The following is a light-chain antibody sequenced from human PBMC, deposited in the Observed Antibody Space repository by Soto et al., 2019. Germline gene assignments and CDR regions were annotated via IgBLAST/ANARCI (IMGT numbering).Light chain of an antibody. V-gene: IGKV3-15*01. CDR3: QQYNNWPPTWP. J-gene: IGKJ1*01. Sequence: EIVMTQSPSTLSVSQGERATLSCRASQTIGSNLAWYQQRPGQPPRLLIYDASTRATDIPARFTGSGSGTEFTLTISSLQSEDFAVYYCQQYNNWPPTWPFGQGTKVDIK. CDR2: DAS. CDR1: QTIGSN.